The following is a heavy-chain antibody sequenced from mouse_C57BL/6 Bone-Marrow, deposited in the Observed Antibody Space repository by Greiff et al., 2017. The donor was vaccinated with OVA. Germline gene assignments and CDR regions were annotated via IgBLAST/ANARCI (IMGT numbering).Heavy chain of an antibody. D-gene: IGHD1-1*01. CDR1: GFTFSDYY. CDR3: ARRDYYGSSFDY. J-gene: IGHJ2*01. Sequence: EVKVEESGGGLVQPGGSLKLSCAASGFTFSDYYMYWVRQTPEKRLEWVAYISNGGGSTYYPDTVKGRFTISRDNAKNTLYLQMSRLKSEDTAMYYCARRDYYGSSFDYWGQGTTLTVSS. CDR2: ISNGGGST. V-gene: IGHV5-12*01.